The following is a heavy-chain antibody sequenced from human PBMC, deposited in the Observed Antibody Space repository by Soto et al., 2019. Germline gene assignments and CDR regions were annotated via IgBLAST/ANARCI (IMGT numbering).Heavy chain of an antibody. CDR2: INPSGGST. CDR1: GYTFTSYY. Sequence: ASVKVSCKASGYTFTSYYMHWVRQAPGQGLEWMGIINPSGGSTSYAQKFQGRVTMTRDTSTSTVYMELSSLRSEDTAVYYCVRQDVDTAMVYYYYGMDVWGQGTTVTVSS. CDR3: VRQDVDTAMVYYYYGMDV. V-gene: IGHV1-46*01. D-gene: IGHD5-18*01. J-gene: IGHJ6*02.